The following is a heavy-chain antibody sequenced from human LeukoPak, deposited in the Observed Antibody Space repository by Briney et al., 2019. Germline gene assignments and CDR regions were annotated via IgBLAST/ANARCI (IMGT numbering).Heavy chain of an antibody. Sequence: ASVKVSCKASDYTFTNYGISWVRQAPGQGLEWMGWISANNGNTNYAQKVQDRVTMTRDTSTSTAYMELRSLKSDDTAVYYCARGPPMIVPWGRGTLVTVSS. CDR3: ARGPPMIVP. V-gene: IGHV1-18*01. J-gene: IGHJ5*02. CDR2: ISANNGNT. D-gene: IGHD3-22*01. CDR1: DYTFTNYG.